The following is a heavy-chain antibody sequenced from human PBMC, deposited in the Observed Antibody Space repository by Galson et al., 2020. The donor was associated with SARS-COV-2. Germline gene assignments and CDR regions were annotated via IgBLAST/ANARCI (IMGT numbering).Heavy chain of an antibody. V-gene: IGHV3-23*01. CDR2: VSGSGGST. CDR3: AAGAVAGTGY. CDR1: GFTFRRFD. D-gene: IGHD6-19*01. J-gene: IGHJ4*02. Sequence: GSLRLSCVASGFTFRRFDMHWVRQAPGMGLEWVSGVSGSGGSTYYADSVRGRFTISSDNSKNTLYLQMNSLRAEDTAVYYCAAGAVAGTGYWGQGTLVTVSS.